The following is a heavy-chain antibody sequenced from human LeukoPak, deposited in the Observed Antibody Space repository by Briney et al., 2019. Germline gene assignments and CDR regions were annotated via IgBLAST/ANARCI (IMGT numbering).Heavy chain of an antibody. D-gene: IGHD2-21*01. CDR3: ARGNPVVVSPRPFDY. J-gene: IGHJ4*02. V-gene: IGHV3-74*03. CDR1: GFTFSSYW. CDR2: INRDGGSI. Sequence: PGGSLRLSCAASGFTFSSYWMHWVPHAPGKGLVWVSRINRDGGSITYADSVKGRFTISRDNAKNTLYLQMSSLRAEDTALYYCARGNPVVVSPRPFDYWGQGTLVTVSS.